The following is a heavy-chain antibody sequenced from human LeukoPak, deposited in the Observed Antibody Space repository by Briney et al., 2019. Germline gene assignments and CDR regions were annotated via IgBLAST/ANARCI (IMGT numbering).Heavy chain of an antibody. CDR2: ISVKSNRT. V-gene: IGHV3-23*01. CDR3: AKDLYTVPGACDK. CDR1: GFTFSTYA. Sequence: GGSLRLSCAASGFTFSTYAVSWVRQAPGKGLEWVSGISVKSNRTYYADSVEGRFPISTDISKNTLYLQMNSLSAEDTAIYYCAKDLYTVPGACDKWGQGTQVTVSS. D-gene: IGHD6-19*01. J-gene: IGHJ4*02.